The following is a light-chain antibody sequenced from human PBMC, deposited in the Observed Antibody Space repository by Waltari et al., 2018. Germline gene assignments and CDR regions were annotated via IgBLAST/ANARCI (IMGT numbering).Light chain of an antibody. J-gene: IGKJ2*01. CDR3: QQRTDWPLMYT. CDR2: DTS. CDR1: HSLTSF. V-gene: IGKV3-11*01. Sequence: ERVFTQSPGPLSLSPGERATLSCSASHSLTSFLAWYQQTPGQAPRLLIYDTSKRATGVPARFSGSASGTDFTLTISSLEPEDFAVYYCQQRTDWPLMYTFGQGTKLEIK.